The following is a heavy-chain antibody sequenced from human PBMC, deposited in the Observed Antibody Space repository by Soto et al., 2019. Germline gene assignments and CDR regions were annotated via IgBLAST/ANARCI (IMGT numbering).Heavy chain of an antibody. J-gene: IGHJ4*02. CDR3: VKDRGAAAVYFDY. CDR2: ISSNGGST. V-gene: IGHV3-64D*06. CDR1: GFTSSSYA. Sequence: GGSLRLSCSASGFTSSSYAMHWVRQAPGKGLEYVSAISSNGGSTYYADSVKGRFTISRDNSKNTLYLQMSSLRAEDTAVYYCVKDRGAAAVYFDYWGQGTLVTVSS. D-gene: IGHD6-13*01.